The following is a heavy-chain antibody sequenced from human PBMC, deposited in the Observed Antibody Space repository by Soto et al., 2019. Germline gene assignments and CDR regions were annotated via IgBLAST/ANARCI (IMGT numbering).Heavy chain of an antibody. Sequence: GGSLRLSCAASGFTFSIYAMHWVRHAPGKGLEWVAVISYDGSNKYYADSVKGRFTISRDNSKNTLYLQMNSLRAEDTAVYYCARAPGTIFGVVRGGMDVWGQGTTVTVSS. CDR2: ISYDGSNK. CDR3: ARAPGTIFGVVRGGMDV. CDR1: GFTFSIYA. J-gene: IGHJ6*02. V-gene: IGHV3-30-3*01. D-gene: IGHD3-3*01.